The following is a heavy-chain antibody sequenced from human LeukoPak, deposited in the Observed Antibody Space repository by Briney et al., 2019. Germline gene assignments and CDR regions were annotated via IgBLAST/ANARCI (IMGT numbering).Heavy chain of an antibody. CDR3: ARDRVPREYYHRSLADAFDI. J-gene: IGHJ3*02. V-gene: IGHV4-59*01. D-gene: IGHD2/OR15-2a*01. Sequence: PSETLSLTCTVSGGSIGGFYWNWIRQSPENGRECIGYIYYTGNTDYNPSLKSRVTISVDTSKNHFSLKLTSVTAADTAVYYCARDRVPREYYHRSLADAFDIWGQGTLVTVSS. CDR1: GGSIGGFY. CDR2: IYYTGNT.